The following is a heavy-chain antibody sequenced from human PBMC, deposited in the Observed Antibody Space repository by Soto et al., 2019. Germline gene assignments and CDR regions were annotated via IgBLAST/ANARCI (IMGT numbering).Heavy chain of an antibody. V-gene: IGHV2-5*02. CDR2: IYWDDEK. CDR1: GFSLTTSGVG. CDR3: AQRTPTVTGWCDP. J-gene: IGHJ5*02. Sequence: QITLKESGPTLVKPTQTLTLTCTFSGFSLTTSGVGVGWIRQPPGKALEWLALIYWDDEKRYSPSQKSTLTTTXAXXTNQGTTTKSNSDPPYSARSLCAQRTPTVTGWCDPWSRGTQSAVAS. D-gene: IGHD4-17*01.